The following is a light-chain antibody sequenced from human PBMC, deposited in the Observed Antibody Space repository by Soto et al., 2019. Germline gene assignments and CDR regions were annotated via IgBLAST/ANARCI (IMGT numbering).Light chain of an antibody. CDR1: QIFNSND. Sequence: EIVLTQSPDTLSLSPGERATLSCRASQIFNSNDLAWYQHKHGQAPRLLIYGASSKPGGIPDKFSGSGSGTDFTFTIYRLEPEDFAVYYCHQYDSSPYTFGQGTKLEI. V-gene: IGKV3-20*01. J-gene: IGKJ2*01. CDR3: HQYDSSPYT. CDR2: GAS.